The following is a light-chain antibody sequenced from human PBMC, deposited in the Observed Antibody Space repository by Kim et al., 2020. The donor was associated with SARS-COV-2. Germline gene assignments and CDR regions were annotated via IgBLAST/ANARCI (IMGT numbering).Light chain of an antibody. J-gene: IGKJ1*01. CDR2: GAC. CDR1: QSVSSSY. CDR3: QQYGSSRWT. V-gene: IGKV3-20*01. Sequence: SPGERATLSCRASQSVSSSYLAWYQQKPGQAPRLLIYGACSRATGIPDRFSGSGSGTDFTLTISRLEPEDFAVYYCQQYGSSRWTFGQGTKVDIK.